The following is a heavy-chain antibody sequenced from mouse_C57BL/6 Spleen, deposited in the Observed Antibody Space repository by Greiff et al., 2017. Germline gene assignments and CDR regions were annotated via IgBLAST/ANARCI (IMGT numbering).Heavy chain of an antibody. CDR1: GYTFTGYW. J-gene: IGHJ3*01. CDR3: APIYYDYEGFAY. V-gene: IGHV1-9*01. Sequence: QVQLQQSGAELMKPGASVKLSCKATGYTFTGYWIEWVKQRPGHGLVWIGEILPGSGSTKYKEKFKGKATFTADTSSNTAYMQLSSLTTEDSAIYYCAPIYYDYEGFAYWGQETLVTVSA. D-gene: IGHD2-4*01. CDR2: ILPGSGST.